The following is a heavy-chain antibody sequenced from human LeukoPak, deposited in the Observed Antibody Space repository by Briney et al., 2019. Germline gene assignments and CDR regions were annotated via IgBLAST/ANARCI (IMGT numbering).Heavy chain of an antibody. Sequence: GGPLRLSCAASGFTFSTYWMHWVRQAPGKGLVWVSRIKSDGSTNYADSVKGRFTISRDNAKNTLSPQMNSLRPEDTGVYYCARAPSEIGGYYPEYFRHWGQGTLVTVSS. V-gene: IGHV3-74*01. CDR2: IKSDGST. CDR3: ARAPSEIGGYYPEYFRH. CDR1: GFTFSTYW. J-gene: IGHJ1*01. D-gene: IGHD3-3*01.